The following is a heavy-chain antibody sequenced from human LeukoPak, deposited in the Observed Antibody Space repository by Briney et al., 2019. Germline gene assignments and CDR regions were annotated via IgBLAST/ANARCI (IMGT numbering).Heavy chain of an antibody. CDR1: GYTFTSYG. Sequence: GASVKVSCKASGYTFTSYGISWVRQAPGQGLEWMGWISAYNGNTNYAQKLQGRVTMTTDTSTSTAYMELRSLRSDDTAVYYCARGYLPPGYCSGGSCSVFDYWGQGTLVTVSS. V-gene: IGHV1-18*01. J-gene: IGHJ4*02. D-gene: IGHD2-15*01. CDR3: ARGYLPPGYCSGGSCSVFDY. CDR2: ISAYNGNT.